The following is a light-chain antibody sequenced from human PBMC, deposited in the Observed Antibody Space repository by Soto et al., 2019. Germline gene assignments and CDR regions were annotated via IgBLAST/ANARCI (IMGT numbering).Light chain of an antibody. J-gene: IGKJ4*01. V-gene: IGKV4-1*01. CDR2: WAS. CDR3: QRYYGTPLT. Sequence: DIVMTQSPDSLAVSLGERATINCKSSQSVLYSSNNKNYLAWYQQKPGQPPKLLIYWASTRESGVPDRFSGSGSWTDFTLTISSLQAEDVAVYYCQRYYGTPLTFGGGTKVEIK. CDR1: QSVLYSSNNKNY.